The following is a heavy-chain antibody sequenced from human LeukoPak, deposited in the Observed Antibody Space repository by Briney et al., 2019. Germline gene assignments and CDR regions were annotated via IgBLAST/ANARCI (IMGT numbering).Heavy chain of an antibody. CDR1: GFTFDDYA. CDR2: ISWNSGSI. V-gene: IGHV3-9*01. D-gene: IGHD3-22*01. Sequence: PGGSLRLSCAASGFTFDDYAMHWVRQAPGKGLEWVSGISWNSGSIDYADSVKGRFTISRDNAKNPLYLQMNSLRAEDTALYYCAKGDSSGFRYYMDVWGKGTTVTISS. CDR3: AKGDSSGFRYYMDV. J-gene: IGHJ6*03.